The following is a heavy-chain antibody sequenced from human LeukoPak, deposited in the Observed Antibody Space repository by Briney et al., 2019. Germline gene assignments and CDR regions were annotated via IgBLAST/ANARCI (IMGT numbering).Heavy chain of an antibody. Sequence: GGSLRLSCAASGFTFDDYAMHWVRQAPGKGLEWVSGISWNSGSIGYADSVKGRFTISRDNAKNSLYLQMNSLRAEDTALYYCAKGGGGSYYYYFDHWGQGTLVTVSS. V-gene: IGHV3-9*01. D-gene: IGHD1-26*01. CDR1: GFTFDDYA. J-gene: IGHJ4*02. CDR2: ISWNSGSI. CDR3: AKGGGGSYYYYFDH.